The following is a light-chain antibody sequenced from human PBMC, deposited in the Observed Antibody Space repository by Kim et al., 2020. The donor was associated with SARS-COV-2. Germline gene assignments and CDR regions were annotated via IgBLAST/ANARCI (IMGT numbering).Light chain of an antibody. Sequence: SYELTQPPSVSVAPGKTARSTCGGNNIGSKSVHWYQQKPGQAPVLVISYDSDRPSGIPERISGSKSGNTATLTISRVEAGDEADYYCQVWDSSSDHWVFGGGTQLTVL. CDR1: NIGSKS. J-gene: IGLJ3*02. CDR2: YDS. V-gene: IGLV3-21*04. CDR3: QVWDSSSDHWV.